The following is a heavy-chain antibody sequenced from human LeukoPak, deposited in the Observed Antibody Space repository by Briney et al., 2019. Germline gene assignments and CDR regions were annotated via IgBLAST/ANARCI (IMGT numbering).Heavy chain of an antibody. CDR2: MNPNSGNT. Sequence: VASVKVSCKASGYTFTSYDINWVRQATGQGLEWMGWMNPNSGNTGYAQKFQGRVTMTTDTSTSTAYMELSSLRSEDTAVYYCAREYCGGDCYSHYYYYYGMDVWGQGTTVTVSS. J-gene: IGHJ6*02. CDR3: AREYCGGDCYSHYYYYYGMDV. V-gene: IGHV1-8*01. D-gene: IGHD2-21*02. CDR1: GYTFTSYD.